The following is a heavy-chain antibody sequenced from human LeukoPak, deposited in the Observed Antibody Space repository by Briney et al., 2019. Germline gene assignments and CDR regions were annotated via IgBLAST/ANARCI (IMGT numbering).Heavy chain of an antibody. J-gene: IGHJ3*02. CDR2: IYHSGST. D-gene: IGHD3-22*01. CDR3: ARATYYDSSGYYPDAFDI. CDR1: GYSISSGYY. Sequence: PSETLSLTCTVSGYSISSGYYWGWIRQPPGKGLEWIGSIYHSGSTYYNPSLKSRVTISVDTSKNQFSLKLSSVTAADTAVYYCARATYYDSSGYYPDAFDIWGQGTMVTVSS. V-gene: IGHV4-38-2*02.